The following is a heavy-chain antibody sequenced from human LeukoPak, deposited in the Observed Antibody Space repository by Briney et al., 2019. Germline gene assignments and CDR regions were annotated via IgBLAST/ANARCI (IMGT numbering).Heavy chain of an antibody. J-gene: IGHJ4*02. D-gene: IGHD2-2*02. Sequence: ASVKVSCKASGYTFTRYGIRWVRQAPGQGLEWMGWISAYNGNTNYAQKLQGRVTMTTDTSTSTAYMELRSLRSDDTAVYYCARGSQDIVVVPAAIETFDYWGQGTLVTVSS. CDR2: ISAYNGNT. CDR1: GYTFTRYG. CDR3: ARGSQDIVVVPAAIETFDY. V-gene: IGHV1-18*01.